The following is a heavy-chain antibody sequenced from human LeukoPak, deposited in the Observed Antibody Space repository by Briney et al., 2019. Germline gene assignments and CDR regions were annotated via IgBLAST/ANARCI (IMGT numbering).Heavy chain of an antibody. V-gene: IGHV3-9*01. J-gene: IGHJ4*02. CDR2: INWISDSI. D-gene: IGHD3/OR15-3a*01. CDR1: GFTFDDFA. CDR3: VKGSGFYTYDLDYFDY. Sequence: SLRLSCAASGFTFDDFAMHWVRQAPGKGPEWVSGINWISDSIGYADSVKGRFTISRDNAKNSLYLQMNSLRPEDTAFYYCVKGSGFYTYDLDYFDYWGQGTLVTVSS.